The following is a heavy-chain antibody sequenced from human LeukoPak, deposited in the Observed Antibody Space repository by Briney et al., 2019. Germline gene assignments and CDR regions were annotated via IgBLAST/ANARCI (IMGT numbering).Heavy chain of an antibody. Sequence: PGGSLRLSCTASGFTFSSYAMSWVRQAPGKGLEWVSAISGSGGSTYYADSVNGRFTISRDNSKNTLYLQMNSLRAEDTAVYYCAKFGVAATLPYYYYYMDVWGKGTTVTVSS. CDR3: AKFGVAATLPYYYYYMDV. J-gene: IGHJ6*03. V-gene: IGHV3-23*01. D-gene: IGHD2-15*01. CDR2: ISGSGGST. CDR1: GFTFSSYA.